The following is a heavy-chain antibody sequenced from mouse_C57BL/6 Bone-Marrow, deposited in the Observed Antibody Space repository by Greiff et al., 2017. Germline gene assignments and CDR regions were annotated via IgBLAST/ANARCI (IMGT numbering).Heavy chain of an antibody. J-gene: IGHJ2*01. CDR3: ARSGPLGRSFDY. CDR2: IYPTSGRT. Sequence: QVQLQQPGAELVKPGASVKMSCKASGYTFTSYWITWVKQRHGQGLEWIGDIYPTSGRTNYNEKFKSKAILTVDTSSNTAYMKLSSLTSEDSAVFYCARSGPLGRSFDYWGQGTTLTVSS. D-gene: IGHD4-1*01. CDR1: GYTFTSYW. V-gene: IGHV1-55*01.